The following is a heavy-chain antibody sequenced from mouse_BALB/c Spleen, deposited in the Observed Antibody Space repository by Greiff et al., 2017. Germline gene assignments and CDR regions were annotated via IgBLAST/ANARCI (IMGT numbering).Heavy chain of an antibody. CDR1: GYTFTNYW. J-gene: IGHJ4*01. CDR2: IYPGGGYT. CDR3: ARYAYYGPMDY. Sequence: VQLVESGAELVRPGTSVKISCKASGYTFTNYWLGWVKQRPGHGLEWIGDIYPGGGYTNYNEKFKGKATLTADTSSSTAYMQLSSLTSEDSAVYFCARYAYYGPMDYWGQGTSVTVSS. D-gene: IGHD2-10*01. V-gene: IGHV1-63*02.